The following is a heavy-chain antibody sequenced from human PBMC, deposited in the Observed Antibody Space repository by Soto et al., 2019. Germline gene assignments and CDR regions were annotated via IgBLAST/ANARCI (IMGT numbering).Heavy chain of an antibody. D-gene: IGHD3-22*01. CDR2: ISSNGGST. J-gene: IGHJ5*02. V-gene: IGHV3-64*01. Sequence: GGSLRLSCAASGFTFSSYAMHWVRQAPGKGLEYVSAISSNGGSTYYANSVKGRFTISRDNSKNTLYLQMGSLRAEDMAVYYCARDSYYGSSGYPAWGQGTLVTVSS. CDR3: ARDSYYGSSGYPA. CDR1: GFTFSSYA.